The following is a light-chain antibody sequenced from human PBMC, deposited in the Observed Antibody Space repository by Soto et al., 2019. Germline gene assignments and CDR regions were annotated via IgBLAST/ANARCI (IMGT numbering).Light chain of an antibody. CDR2: EVS. CDR3: SPYAGRNNLV. V-gene: IGLV2-8*01. J-gene: IGLJ3*02. CDR1: SSDVGGYNF. Sequence: QSALTQPPSASGSPGQSATISCTGTSSDVGGYNFVSWYQQHPPKAPKLMIYEVSQRPSGVSDRFSGSKSGNTASLTVSGLQAEDEADYYCSPYAGRNNLVFGGGTKVTVL.